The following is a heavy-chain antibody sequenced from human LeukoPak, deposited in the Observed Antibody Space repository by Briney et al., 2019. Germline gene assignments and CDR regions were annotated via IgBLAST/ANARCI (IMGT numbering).Heavy chain of an antibody. CDR3: AREAGDCSSTSCYTEPTKFDY. V-gene: IGHV1-46*01. J-gene: IGHJ4*02. Sequence: GSVKVSCKASGYTFTSYYMHWVRQAPGQGLEWMGIINPSGGSTSYAQKFQGRVTMTRDTSTSTVYMELSSLRSEGTAVYYCAREAGDCSSTSCYTEPTKFDYWGQGTLVTVSS. CDR1: GYTFTSYY. D-gene: IGHD2-2*02. CDR2: INPSGGST.